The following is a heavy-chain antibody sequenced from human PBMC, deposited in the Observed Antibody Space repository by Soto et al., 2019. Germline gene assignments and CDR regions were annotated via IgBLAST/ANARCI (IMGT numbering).Heavy chain of an antibody. CDR2: ISAYNGNT. D-gene: IGHD6-13*01. CDR1: GYTFTSYG. V-gene: IGHV1-18*01. CDR3: ARDGQESSSWYQDVFDI. Sequence: ASVKVSCKASGYTFTSYGISWVRQAPGQGLEWMGWISAYNGNTNYAQKLQGRVTMTTDTSTSTAYMELRSLRSDDTAVYYCARDGQESSSWYQDVFDIGGKGTMVPVSS. J-gene: IGHJ3*02.